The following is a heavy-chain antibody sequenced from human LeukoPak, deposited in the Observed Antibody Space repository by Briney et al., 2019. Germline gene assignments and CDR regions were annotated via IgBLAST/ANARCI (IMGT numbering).Heavy chain of an antibody. CDR2: IYPGDSDT. V-gene: IGHV5-51*01. CDR3: TRPDVLSPYSDFWSENAFDV. CDR1: GYTFSNYW. D-gene: IGHD3-3*01. J-gene: IGHJ3*01. Sequence: GESLKISCKGSGYTFSNYWIGWARQMPGKGVEWMEIIYPGDSDTRYSPSFQGQVTISVDKSISTAYLQWSSLQASDTAMSYCTRPDVLSPYSDFWSENAFDVWGQGTMVTVSS.